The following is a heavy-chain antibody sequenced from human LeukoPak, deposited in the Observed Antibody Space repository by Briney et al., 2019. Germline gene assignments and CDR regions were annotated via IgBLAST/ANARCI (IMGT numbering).Heavy chain of an antibody. Sequence: SQTLSLTCAISGDSVSSNTAAWNCITQSPSRGLEWLVRTYYRSTWLYDYALSLKSRININPDTSKNQFSLHLNSVTPEDTAVYYCVRDGEGGLDYFDYWGRGTLVTVSS. D-gene: IGHD3-16*01. J-gene: IGHJ4*02. CDR2: TYYRSTWLY. CDR1: GDSVSSNTAA. V-gene: IGHV6-1*01. CDR3: VRDGEGGLDYFDY.